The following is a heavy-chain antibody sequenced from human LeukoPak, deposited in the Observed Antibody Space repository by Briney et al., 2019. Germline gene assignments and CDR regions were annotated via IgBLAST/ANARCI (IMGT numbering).Heavy chain of an antibody. D-gene: IGHD2-2*01. CDR1: GFTFSSYA. V-gene: IGHV3-23*01. J-gene: IGHJ4*02. CDR3: AKGVVVVPAAIDY. Sequence: PGGSLRLSCAASGFTFSSYAMSWLRHAPGKGLEWVSAISGSGGSTYYADPVKGRFTISRDNSKNTLYLQMNSLRAEDTAVYYCAKGVVVVPAAIDYWGQGTLVTVSS. CDR2: ISGSGGST.